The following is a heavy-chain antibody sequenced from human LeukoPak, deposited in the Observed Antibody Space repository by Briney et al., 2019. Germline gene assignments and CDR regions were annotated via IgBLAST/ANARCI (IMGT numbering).Heavy chain of an antibody. Sequence: SETLPLTCTVSGASISSSSYYWGWIRQPPGKGLEWIGSIYYSGSTYYNPSLKSRVTISVDTSKNQFSLKLSSVTAADTAVYYCARHGYSGYSYYFDYWGQGTLVTVSS. CDR3: ARHGYSGYSYYFDY. J-gene: IGHJ4*02. D-gene: IGHD5-12*01. CDR1: GASISSSSYY. V-gene: IGHV4-39*01. CDR2: IYYSGST.